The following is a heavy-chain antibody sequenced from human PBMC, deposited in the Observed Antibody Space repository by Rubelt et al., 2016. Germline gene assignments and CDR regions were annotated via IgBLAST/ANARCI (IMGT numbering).Heavy chain of an antibody. CDR2: INAGNGNT. V-gene: IGHV1-3*01. CDR1: GYTFTSYA. CDR3: ASQSSSGWYAFDI. D-gene: IGHD6-19*01. Sequence: QVQLVQSGAEVKRPGASVKVSCKASGYTFTSYAMHWVRQAPGQRLEWMGWINAGNGNTKYSQKFKGRVTITRDTSARTAYMELSSLRSEDTAVYYCASQSSSGWYAFDIWGQGTMVTVSS. J-gene: IGHJ3*02.